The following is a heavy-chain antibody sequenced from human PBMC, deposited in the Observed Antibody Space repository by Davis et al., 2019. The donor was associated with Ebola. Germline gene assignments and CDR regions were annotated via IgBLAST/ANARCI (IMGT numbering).Heavy chain of an antibody. CDR1: GYTFTSYY. CDR3: ARRPRTGGGWFDP. CDR2: INPSGGTT. J-gene: IGHJ5*02. D-gene: IGHD1-14*01. Sequence: ASVKVSCKASGYTFTSYYMHWVRQAPGQGLEWMGIINPSGGTTSYAQKFQGRVTMTRDTSTSTVYMELSSLRSEDTAVYYCARRPRTGGGWFDPWGQGTLVTVSS. V-gene: IGHV1-46*01.